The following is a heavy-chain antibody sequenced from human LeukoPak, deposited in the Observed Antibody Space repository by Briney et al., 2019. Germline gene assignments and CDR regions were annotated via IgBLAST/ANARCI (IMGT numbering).Heavy chain of an antibody. CDR2: ISYDGSNK. CDR1: GFTFSSYA. J-gene: IGHJ4*02. Sequence: PGGSLRLSCAASGFTFSSYAMHWVRQAPGKGLEWVAVISYDGSNKYYADSVKGRFTISRDNSKNTLYLQMNSLRAEDTAVYYRARDQDYYDSSGQFDYWGQGTLVTVSS. CDR3: ARDQDYYDSSGQFDY. D-gene: IGHD3-22*01. V-gene: IGHV3-30*04.